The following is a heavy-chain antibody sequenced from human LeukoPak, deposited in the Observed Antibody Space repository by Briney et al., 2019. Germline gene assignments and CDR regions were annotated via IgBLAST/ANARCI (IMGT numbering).Heavy chain of an antibody. V-gene: IGHV4-34*01. CDR3: AREGTLEWLFTPYYYYGMDV. D-gene: IGHD3-3*01. CDR1: GGSFSGYY. J-gene: IGHJ6*02. Sequence: SETLSLTCAVYGGSFSGYYWSWIRQPPGKGLEWIGEINHGGSTNYNPSLKSRVTISVDTSKNQFSLKLSSVTAADTAVYYCAREGTLEWLFTPYYYYGMDVWGQGTTVTVSS. CDR2: INHGGST.